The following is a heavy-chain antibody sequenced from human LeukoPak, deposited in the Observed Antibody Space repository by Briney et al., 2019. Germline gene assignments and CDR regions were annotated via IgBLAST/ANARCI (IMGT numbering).Heavy chain of an antibody. CDR1: GYAFDTNA. CDR2: ISYDGSNN. Sequence: GTSLRLSCAASGYAFDTNAMHWVRQAPGKGLEWVAFISYDGSNNFYADSVKGRFTISRDNSKNTLYLQMNSLRVEDTAVYYCVRVSAYYVYYGMDVWGQETSVTVS. D-gene: IGHD3-10*02. CDR3: VRVSAYYVYYGMDV. V-gene: IGHV3-30-3*01. J-gene: IGHJ6*02.